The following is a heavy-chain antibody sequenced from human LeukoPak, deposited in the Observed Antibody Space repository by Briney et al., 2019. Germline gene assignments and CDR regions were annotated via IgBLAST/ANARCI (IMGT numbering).Heavy chain of an antibody. V-gene: IGHV3-9*01. J-gene: IGHJ4*02. CDR1: GFTFDDYA. CDR2: ISWNSGSI. D-gene: IGHD3-3*01. Sequence: PGGSLRLSCAASGFTFDDYAMHWVRQAPGKGLEWVSGISWNSGSIGYADSVKGRFTISRGNAKNSLYLQMNSLRAEDTALYYCAKGPGYYDFWSGLPYYFDYWGQGTLVTVSS. CDR3: AKGPGYYDFWSGLPYYFDY.